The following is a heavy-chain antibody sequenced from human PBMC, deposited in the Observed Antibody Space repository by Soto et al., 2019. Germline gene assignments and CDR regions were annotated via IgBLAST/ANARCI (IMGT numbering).Heavy chain of an antibody. CDR2: ISYDGSNK. J-gene: IGHJ4*02. CDR3: AKGGRMVRGDYFDY. Sequence: QVQLVESGGGVVQPGRSLRLSCAASGFTFSSYGMHWVRQAPGKGLEWGAVISYDGSNKYYADSVKGRFTISRDNSKNTLYLQMNSLRAEDTAVYYCAKGGRMVRGDYFDYWGQGTLVTVSS. CDR1: GFTFSSYG. V-gene: IGHV3-30*18. D-gene: IGHD3-10*01.